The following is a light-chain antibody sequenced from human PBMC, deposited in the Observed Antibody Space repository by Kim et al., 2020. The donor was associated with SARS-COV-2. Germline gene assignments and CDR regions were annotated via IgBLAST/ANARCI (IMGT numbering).Light chain of an antibody. CDR3: QVWDSSTVI. V-gene: IGLV3-9*01. J-gene: IGLJ2*01. Sequence: SVALGQTARMTCGGDNIGNKNVHWYQQKPGQAPVLVIYRNNKLSSGISERVSGSNSGNTATLTISRAQAGDEADYYCQVWDSSTVIFGGGTQLTVL. CDR2: RNN. CDR1: NIGNKN.